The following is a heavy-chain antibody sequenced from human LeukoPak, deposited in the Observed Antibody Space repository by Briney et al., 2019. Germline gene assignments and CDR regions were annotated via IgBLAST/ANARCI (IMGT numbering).Heavy chain of an antibody. D-gene: IGHD2-15*01. CDR1: GFTLDDYG. J-gene: IGHJ6*03. V-gene: IGHV3-20*04. Sequence: PGGSLRLSCVASGFTLDDYGMNWVRQAPGKGLEWVSGINWNGRSTGYADSVKGRFTISRDNAKNSLYLQMDSLRAEDTALYYCTRGSEVGGSYYFYYLDVWGKGTTVAVSS. CDR3: TRGSEVGGSYYFYYLDV. CDR2: INWNGRST.